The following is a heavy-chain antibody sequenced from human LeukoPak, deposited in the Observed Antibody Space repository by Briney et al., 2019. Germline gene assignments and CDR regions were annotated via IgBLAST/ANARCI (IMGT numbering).Heavy chain of an antibody. Sequence: GGSLRLSCAASGFTFSGYGMHWVRQAPGKGLEWLAVASTDEISQTYADSVRGRFIISRDTSRNTLNLQMNNLTPEDTAVYYCAAFIATKLDNWGQGILVSVSS. V-gene: IGHV3-30*03. J-gene: IGHJ4*02. D-gene: IGHD2-15*01. CDR1: GFTFSGYG. CDR3: AAFIATKLDN. CDR2: ASTDEISQ.